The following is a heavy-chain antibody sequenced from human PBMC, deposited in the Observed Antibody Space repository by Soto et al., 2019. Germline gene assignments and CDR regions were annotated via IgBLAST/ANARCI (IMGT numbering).Heavy chain of an antibody. V-gene: IGHV4-38-2*02. Sequence: KTSETLSLTCTVSGCFISSGYYWGWIRQPPGKGLEWIGSMFHSGSTHYNPSLKSRVTMSVDTSKNQFSLRLSSVTASDTAVYYCARGHIVVVPTVGWFDPWGQGTLVTVSS. J-gene: IGHJ5*02. CDR2: MFHSGST. D-gene: IGHD2-2*01. CDR3: ARGHIVVVPTVGWFDP. CDR1: GCFISSGYY.